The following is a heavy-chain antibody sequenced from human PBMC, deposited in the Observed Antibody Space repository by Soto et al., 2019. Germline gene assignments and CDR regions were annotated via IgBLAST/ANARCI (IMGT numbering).Heavy chain of an antibody. CDR3: ARANEAVACFQRRYWFDP. J-gene: IGHJ5*02. CDR2: IYHSGST. CDR1: GGSISSGGYS. Sequence: QLQLQESGSGLVKPSQTLSLTCAVSGGSISSGGYSWSWIRQPPGKGLEWIGYIYHSGSTYYNPSLKSRVTISVDRSKNQCSLKLSSVTAADTAVYYCARANEAVACFQRRYWFDPWGQGTLVTVSS. V-gene: IGHV4-30-2*01. D-gene: IGHD6-19*01.